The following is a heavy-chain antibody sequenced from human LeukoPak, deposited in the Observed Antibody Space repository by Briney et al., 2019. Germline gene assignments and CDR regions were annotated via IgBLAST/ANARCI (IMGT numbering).Heavy chain of an antibody. D-gene: IGHD5-18*01. J-gene: IGHJ4*02. Sequence: GGSLRLSCAASGFTFSSYSMNWVRQAPGKGLEWVSYISSSGSTIYYADSVKGRFTISRDNAKNSLYLQMNSLRAEDTAVYYCARMAGYSYGFDYWGQGTLVTVSS. CDR3: ARMAGYSYGFDY. V-gene: IGHV3-48*04. CDR2: ISSSGSTI. CDR1: GFTFSSYS.